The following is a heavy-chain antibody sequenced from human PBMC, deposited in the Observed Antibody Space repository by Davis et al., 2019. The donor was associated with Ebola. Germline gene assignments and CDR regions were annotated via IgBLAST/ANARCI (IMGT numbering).Heavy chain of an antibody. J-gene: IGHJ6*02. Sequence: GESLKISCAASGYTFTSYYMHWVRQAPGQGLEWMGIINPSGGSTSYAQKFQGRVTMTRDTSTSTVYMELSSLRSEDTAVYYCARVGGYSYGHGGYYYYGMDVWGQGTTVTVSS. CDR3: ARVGGYSYGHGGYYYYGMDV. CDR2: INPSGGST. V-gene: IGHV1-46*01. CDR1: GYTFTSYY. D-gene: IGHD5-18*01.